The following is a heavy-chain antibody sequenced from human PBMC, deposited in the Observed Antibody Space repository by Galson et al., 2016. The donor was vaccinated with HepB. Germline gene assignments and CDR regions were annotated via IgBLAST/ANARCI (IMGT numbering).Heavy chain of an antibody. Sequence: SLRLSCAASGFTFNHYALHWVRQAPGKGLEYVSTVSADGFATYYADSVKGRFTISRDSSKNTQYLQMSSLRPGDTALYYCVKDRGCPNCRYDYWGQGALVTVSS. V-gene: IGHV3-64D*06. CDR2: VSADGFAT. CDR1: GFTFNHYA. D-gene: IGHD1-1*01. CDR3: VKDRGCPNCRYDY. J-gene: IGHJ4*02.